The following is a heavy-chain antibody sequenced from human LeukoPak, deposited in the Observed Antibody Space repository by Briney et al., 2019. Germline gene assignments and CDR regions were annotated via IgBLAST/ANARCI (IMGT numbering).Heavy chain of an antibody. CDR2: INPSGGST. CDR3: ATLVRDGRFEH. J-gene: IGHJ1*01. Sequence: ASVKVSCKASGYTFTSYYMHWVRQAPGQGLEWMGIINPSGGSTSYAQKFQGRVTMTRDTSTSTVYMELSSLRSEDMAVYYCATLVRDGRFEHWGQGTLVTVSS. V-gene: IGHV1-46*01. CDR1: GYTFTSYY.